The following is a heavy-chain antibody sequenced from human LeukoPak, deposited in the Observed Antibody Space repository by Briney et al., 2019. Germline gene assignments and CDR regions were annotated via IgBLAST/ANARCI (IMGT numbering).Heavy chain of an antibody. Sequence: SETLSLTCTVSGGSISSYYRSWIRQPPGKGLEGIGYIYYSGSTNYNPSLTSRVTISVDTSKNQFSLKRSSVTAADTAVYYCARSTLGVPLHYWGQGTLVTVSS. J-gene: IGHJ4*02. CDR1: GGSISSYY. CDR3: ARSTLGVPLHY. D-gene: IGHD3-16*01. CDR2: IYYSGST. V-gene: IGHV4-59*01.